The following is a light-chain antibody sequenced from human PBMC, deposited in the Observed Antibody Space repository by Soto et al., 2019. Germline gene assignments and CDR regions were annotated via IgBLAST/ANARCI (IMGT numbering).Light chain of an antibody. V-gene: IGKV1-8*01. CDR3: LQDYNYPFT. CDR1: QGISSY. J-gene: IGKJ5*01. Sequence: NNCLASQGISSYLAWYQQKPGKAPKLLIYAASTLQSGVPSRFSGSGSGTDFTLTISCLQSEDFATYYCLQDYNYPFTFGQGRLPAIK. CDR2: AAS.